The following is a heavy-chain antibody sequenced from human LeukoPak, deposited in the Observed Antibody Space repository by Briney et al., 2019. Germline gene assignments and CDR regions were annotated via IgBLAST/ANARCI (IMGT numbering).Heavy chain of an antibody. V-gene: IGHV3-11*01. Sequence: GGSLRLSCAASGFIFSDYYMSWIRQAPGKGLEWVAYISGSGDNIYYADSLKGRFTISRDNAKNSVYLQMNSLRAEDTAVYYSARDPMVRGARGAFDIWGQGTMVTVSS. CDR3: ARDPMVRGARGAFDI. CDR1: GFIFSDYY. CDR2: ISGSGDNI. D-gene: IGHD3-10*01. J-gene: IGHJ3*02.